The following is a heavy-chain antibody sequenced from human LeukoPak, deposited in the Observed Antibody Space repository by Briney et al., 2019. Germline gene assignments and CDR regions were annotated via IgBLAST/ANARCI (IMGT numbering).Heavy chain of an antibody. CDR3: ARKTMVRGADIGAFDI. CDR2: ISSSSSYI. Sequence: PGGSLRLSCAASGFTVSSNYMSWVRQAPGKGLEWVSSISSSSSYIYYADSVKGRFTISRDNAKNSLYLQMNSLRAEDTAVYYCARKTMVRGADIGAFDIWGQGTMVTVSS. CDR1: GFTVSSNY. V-gene: IGHV3-21*01. D-gene: IGHD3-10*01. J-gene: IGHJ3*02.